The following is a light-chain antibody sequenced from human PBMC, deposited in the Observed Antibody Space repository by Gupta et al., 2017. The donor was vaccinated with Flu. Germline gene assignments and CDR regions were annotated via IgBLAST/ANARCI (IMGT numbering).Light chain of an antibody. J-gene: IGKJ1*01. CDR1: QTVSSN. CDR2: GAS. V-gene: IGKV3-15*01. CDR3: QQYNDWPPWT. Sequence: EIVMTQSPATLSVSPGERVTLSCRASQTVSSNLAWYQQTPGQAPRLLIYGASSRATGIPARFSGSGSGTESTLTISSLQSEDFAVYYCQQYNDWPPWTFGQGTKVEIK.